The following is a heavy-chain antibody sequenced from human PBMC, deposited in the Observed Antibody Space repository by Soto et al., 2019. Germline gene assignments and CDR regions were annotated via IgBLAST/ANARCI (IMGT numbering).Heavy chain of an antibody. V-gene: IGHV3-11*06. CDR3: VRDADRSDSWWFDL. CDR2: ISVSSDYI. J-gene: IGHJ5*02. Sequence: QLQLVESGGGLVKPGGSLRLSCVASGFSFSDHYMIWIRQAPGKGLEWVAYISVSSDYINYADSVKDRFTMSRDNGKNSVYLHMNSLRAEDTAVYFCVRDADRSDSWWFDLWGQGTQVTVSS. CDR1: GFSFSDHY. D-gene: IGHD6-6*01.